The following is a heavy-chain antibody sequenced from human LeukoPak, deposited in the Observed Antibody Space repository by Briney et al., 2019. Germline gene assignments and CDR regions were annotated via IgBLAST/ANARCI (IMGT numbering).Heavy chain of an antibody. V-gene: IGHV3-23*01. CDR3: AKDPAADLYYFDY. Sequence: GGSLRLSCAASGFTFSSYAMSWVRQAPGKGLEWVSAISGSGGSTYYADSVKGRFTISRDNSKNTLHLQMNSLRAEDTAVYYCAKDPAADLYYFDYWGQGTLVTVSS. CDR2: ISGSGGST. J-gene: IGHJ4*02. CDR1: GFTFSSYA. D-gene: IGHD6-13*01.